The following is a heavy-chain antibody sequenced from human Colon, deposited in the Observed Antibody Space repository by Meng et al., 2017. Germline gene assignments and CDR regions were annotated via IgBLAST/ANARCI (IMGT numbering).Heavy chain of an antibody. CDR1: GFSFSDYW. CDR2: ISGDGGSV. CDR3: ASLSPPVTEKWIDP. V-gene: IGHV3-74*01. J-gene: IGHJ5*02. Sequence: VASGGGLVQPGGALGLSCAASGFSFSDYWMNWVRQVPGKGLEWVSRISGDGGSVSYAESVKGRFTISRDISKNTLYLQMNDLRADDTAVYYCASLSPPVTEKWIDPWGQGTLVTVSS. D-gene: IGHD4-17*01.